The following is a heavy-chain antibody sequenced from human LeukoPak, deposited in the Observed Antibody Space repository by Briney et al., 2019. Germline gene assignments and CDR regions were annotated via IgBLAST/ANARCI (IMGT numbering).Heavy chain of an antibody. CDR3: ARVSLWRYYDSSGYYSHEPDKDY. J-gene: IGHJ4*02. CDR1: GGSSSGYY. D-gene: IGHD3-22*01. CDR2: INHSGST. V-gene: IGHV4-34*01. Sequence: PSETLSLTCAVYGGSSSGYYWSWIRQPPGKGLEWIGEINHSGSTNYNPSLKSRVTISVDTSKNQFSLKLSSVTAADTAVYYCARVSLWRYYDSSGYYSHEPDKDYWGQGTLVTVSS.